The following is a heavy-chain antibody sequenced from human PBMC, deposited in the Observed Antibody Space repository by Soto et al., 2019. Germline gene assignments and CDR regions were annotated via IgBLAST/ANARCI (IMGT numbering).Heavy chain of an antibody. CDR1: GYSFTSYW. Sequence: PGESLKISCKGSGYSFTSYWIGWVRQMPGKGLEWMGIIYPGDSDTRYSPSFQGQVTISADKSISTAYLQWSSLKASDTAMYYCARLEDCTNGVCQPSFVDYWGQGTLVTVSS. CDR3: ARLEDCTNGVCQPSFVDY. D-gene: IGHD2-8*01. J-gene: IGHJ4*02. V-gene: IGHV5-51*01. CDR2: IYPGDSDT.